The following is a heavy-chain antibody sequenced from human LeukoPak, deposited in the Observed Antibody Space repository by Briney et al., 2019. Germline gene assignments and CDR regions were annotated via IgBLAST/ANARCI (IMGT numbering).Heavy chain of an antibody. V-gene: IGHV1-2*02. CDR2: INPNSGGT. Sequence: ASVKVSCKASGYTFTGYYMHWVRQAPGQGLEWMGWINPNSGGTNYAQKFQGRVTMTRDTSISTAYMELSSLRSEDTAVYYCARALNYGSGSPQGYWGQGTLVTVSS. CDR3: ARALNYGSGSPQGY. J-gene: IGHJ4*02. CDR1: GYTFTGYY. D-gene: IGHD3-10*01.